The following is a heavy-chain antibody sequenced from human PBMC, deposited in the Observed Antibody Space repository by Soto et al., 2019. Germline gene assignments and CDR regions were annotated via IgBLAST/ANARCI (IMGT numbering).Heavy chain of an antibody. CDR3: ASSLAVGYFDY. D-gene: IGHD3-16*01. Sequence: PAEVSCEESGGSLSRYAIGWVRQAPGQGLEWMGGIIPIFGTANYAQKFQGRVTITADESTSTAYMELSSLRSEDTAVYYCASSLAVGYFDYWGQGTLVTGSS. V-gene: IGHV1-69*01. J-gene: IGHJ4*02. CDR2: IIPIFGTA. CDR1: GGSLSRYA.